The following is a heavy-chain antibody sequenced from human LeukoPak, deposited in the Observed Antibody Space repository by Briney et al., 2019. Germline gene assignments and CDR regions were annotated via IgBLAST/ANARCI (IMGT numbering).Heavy chain of an antibody. Sequence: GGSLRLSCAASGFTVSSNYMGWVRRAPGKGLEWVSVIYSGGSTYYADSVKGRFTISRDNSKNTLYLQMNSLRAEDTAVYYCARDHYYGSGSYDYWGQGTLVTVSS. CDR3: ARDHYYGSGSYDY. CDR2: IYSGGST. D-gene: IGHD3-10*01. J-gene: IGHJ4*02. V-gene: IGHV3-53*01. CDR1: GFTVSSNY.